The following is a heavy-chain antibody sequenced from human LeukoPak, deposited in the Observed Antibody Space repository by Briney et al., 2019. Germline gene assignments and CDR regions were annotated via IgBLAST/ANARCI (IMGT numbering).Heavy chain of an antibody. D-gene: IGHD3-22*01. CDR2: IYSGGST. CDR1: GFTVSSNY. J-gene: IGHJ4*02. Sequence: GGSLRLSCAASGFTVSSNYMSWVRQAPGKGLEWVSVIYSGGSTYYADSVKGRFTISRDNSKNTLYLQMNSLRAEDTAVYYCASSLGGYSYSFDYWGQGTLVTVSS. V-gene: IGHV3-53*01. CDR3: ASSLGGYSYSFDY.